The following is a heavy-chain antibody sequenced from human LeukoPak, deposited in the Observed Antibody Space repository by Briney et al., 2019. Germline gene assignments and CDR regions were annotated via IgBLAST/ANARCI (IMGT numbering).Heavy chain of an antibody. CDR3: ARGFCSGGTCYRTFFDQ. J-gene: IGHJ4*02. Sequence: SETLSLTCTVSGGSISSYFWNWIRQPPGKGLEWIGYISYSGSTTYNSTLKSRVTISVDTPKNQFSLKLTSVTAADTAVYYCARGFCSGGTCYRTFFDQWGQGTLVSVSS. V-gene: IGHV4-59*01. CDR2: ISYSGST. D-gene: IGHD2-15*01. CDR1: GGSISSYF.